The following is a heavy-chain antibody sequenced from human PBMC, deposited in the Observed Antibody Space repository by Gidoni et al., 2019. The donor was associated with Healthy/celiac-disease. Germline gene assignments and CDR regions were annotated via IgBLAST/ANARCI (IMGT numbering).Heavy chain of an antibody. Sequence: QVQLQESGPGLVKPSQTLSLTCTVYGGYISSGSYYWSWIRQAAGKGLEWIGRIYTSGSTNYNPSLKSRVTMSVDTSKNQFSLKLSSVTAADTAVYYCATASGSYYGFAFDIWGQGTMVTVSS. CDR3: ATASGSYYGFAFDI. CDR2: IYTSGST. D-gene: IGHD1-26*01. V-gene: IGHV4-61*02. CDR1: GGYISSGSYY. J-gene: IGHJ3*02.